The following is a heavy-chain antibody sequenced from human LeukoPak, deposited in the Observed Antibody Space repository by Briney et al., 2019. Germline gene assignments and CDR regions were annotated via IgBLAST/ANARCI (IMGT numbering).Heavy chain of an antibody. CDR2: INHSGST. J-gene: IGHJ5*02. CDR1: GGSFSGYY. D-gene: IGHD5-18*01. CDR3: ARLTLDTAMAPNWFDP. Sequence: SSETLSLTCAVYGGSFSGYYWSWIRQPPGKGLEWIGEINHSGSTNYNPSLKSRVTISVDTSKNQFSLKLSSVTAADTAVYYRARLTLDTAMAPNWFDPWGQGTLVTVSS. V-gene: IGHV4-34*01.